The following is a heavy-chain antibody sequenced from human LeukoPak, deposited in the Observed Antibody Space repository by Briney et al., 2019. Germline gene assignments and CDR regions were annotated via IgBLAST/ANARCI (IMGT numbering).Heavy chain of an antibody. CDR2: IYHSGST. V-gene: IGHV4-30-2*01. CDR3: ARDTEYCSSTSCQNWIDP. CDR1: GGSINSGGYS. Sequence: PSETLSLTCAVSGGSINSGGYSWSWIRQPPGKGLEWIGYIYHSGSTYYNPSLKSRVTISVDRSKNQLSLKLSSVTAADTAVYYCARDTEYCSSTSCQNWIDPWGQGTLVTVSS. D-gene: IGHD2-2*01. J-gene: IGHJ5*02.